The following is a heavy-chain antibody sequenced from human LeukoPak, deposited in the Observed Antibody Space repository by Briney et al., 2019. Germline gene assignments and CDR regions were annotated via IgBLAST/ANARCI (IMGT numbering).Heavy chain of an antibody. CDR2: ISTNNGDINT. CDR1: GYTFTSYA. J-gene: IGHJ4*02. CDR3: ARLGYRYGQYYFDF. V-gene: IGHV1-18*01. Sequence: ASVKVSCKASGYTFTSYAISWVRQAPGQGLEWMAWISTNNGDINTKYAQKVQGRVTMTTDTSTSTAYMELRSLRSDDTATYYCARLGYRYGQYYFDFWGQGTLVTVSS. D-gene: IGHD5-18*01.